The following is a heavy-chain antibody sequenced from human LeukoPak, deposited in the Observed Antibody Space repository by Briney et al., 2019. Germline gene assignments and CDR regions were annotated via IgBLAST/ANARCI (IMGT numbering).Heavy chain of an antibody. CDR1: GASIGSYY. D-gene: IGHD1-1*01. J-gene: IGHJ6*03. CDR2: SYYSRNT. Sequence: KPSETLSLTCSVSGASIGSYYWIWIRQPPGKGPEWLGTSYYSRNTKYNSSLKSRVSILADTSNNQFSLRLSSVTAADTAVYYCAREGLTTIGVIDVWGKGTTVTVSS. CDR3: AREGLTTIGVIDV. V-gene: IGHV4-59*01.